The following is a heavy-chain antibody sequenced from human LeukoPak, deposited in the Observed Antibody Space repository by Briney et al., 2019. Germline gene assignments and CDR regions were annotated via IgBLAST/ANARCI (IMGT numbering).Heavy chain of an antibody. CDR2: IRSSSSYI. J-gene: IGHJ5*02. CDR1: GFTFSSYE. Sequence: GGSLRLSCAASGFTFSSYEMNWVRQAPGKGLEWVSSIRSSSSYIYYADSLKGRFTISRDNAKNSLYLQMNSLRAEDSAVYYCARDQVGATGPWGQGTLVTVSS. CDR3: ARDQVGATGP. D-gene: IGHD1-26*01. V-gene: IGHV3-21*01.